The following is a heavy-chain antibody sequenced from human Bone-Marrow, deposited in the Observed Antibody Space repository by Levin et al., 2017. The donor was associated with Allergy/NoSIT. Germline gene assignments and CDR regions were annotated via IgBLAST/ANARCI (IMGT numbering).Heavy chain of an antibody. V-gene: IGHV4-39*01. CDR3: ATGPARFHY. D-gene: IGHD2-2*01. Sequence: SQTLSLTCNVSGDSIRSRVHYWGWIRQPPGKGLEWIAINYNSVTTYYNPSFNSRVSISLDTSKNQFFLELTSMTAADTALYYCATGPARFHYWGQGTLVTVSS. J-gene: IGHJ4*02. CDR1: GDSIRSRVHY. CDR2: NYNSVTT.